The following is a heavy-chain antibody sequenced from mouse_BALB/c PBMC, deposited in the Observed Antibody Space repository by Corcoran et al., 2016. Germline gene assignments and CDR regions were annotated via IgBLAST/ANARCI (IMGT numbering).Heavy chain of an antibody. D-gene: IGHD4-1*01. J-gene: IGHJ4*01. Sequence: QNQLVQSGPELKKPGETVKIYCKASGYTFTNYVINWVKQAPGKGLKWMGWINTYTGEPTYADDVKGRFAFSLETSASTAYLQINNLKNEDMAKYFCARGPLDYYGMDYWGQGTSVTVSS. CDR3: ARGPLDYYGMDY. V-gene: IGHV9-1*02. CDR2: INTYTGEP. CDR1: GYTFTNYV.